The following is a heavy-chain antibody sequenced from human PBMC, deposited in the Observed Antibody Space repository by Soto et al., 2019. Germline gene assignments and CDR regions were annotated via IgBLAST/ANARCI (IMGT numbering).Heavy chain of an antibody. CDR3: ARSVAVPGAHIDY. CDR1: GGSISGSY. J-gene: IGHJ4*02. Sequence: LTCSVSGGSISGSYWSWIRQSPGKGLEWLGYVYYTGSTNYSPSLRSRVSISVDTSKNEFSLRLSSVTAADTAVYFCARSVAVPGAHIDYWGQGTQVTVSS. V-gene: IGHV4-59*01. D-gene: IGHD6-19*01. CDR2: VYYTGST.